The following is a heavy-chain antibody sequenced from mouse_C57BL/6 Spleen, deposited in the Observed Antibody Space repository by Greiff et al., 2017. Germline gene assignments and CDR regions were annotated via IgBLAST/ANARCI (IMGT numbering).Heavy chain of an antibody. D-gene: IGHD1-1*01. J-gene: IGHJ3*01. V-gene: IGHV1-64*01. CDR3: ARSDYGSSVGWFAY. CDR2: IHPNSGST. Sequence: QVQLQQSGAELVKPGASVKLSCKASGYTFTSYWMHWVKQRPGQGLEWIGMIHPNSGSTNYNEKFKGKATLTVDKSSSTAYMQLSSLTSEDSAVYYCARSDYGSSVGWFAYWGQGTLVTVSA. CDR1: GYTFTSYW.